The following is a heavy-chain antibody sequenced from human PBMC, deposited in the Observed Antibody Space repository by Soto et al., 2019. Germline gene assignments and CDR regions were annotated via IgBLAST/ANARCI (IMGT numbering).Heavy chain of an antibody. CDR3: ARDRDNSNWPNFDF. Sequence: QVRLVQSGSEVKKPGSSVKVSCKASGDTFSIYTISWVRQAPGQGLEWMGRVIPIFDITSYTQRFQGRVTITADKSTTTVYMELSSLRSEDTAVYYCARDRDNSNWPNFDFWGQGALVTVSS. CDR2: VIPIFDIT. J-gene: IGHJ4*02. D-gene: IGHD6-13*01. CDR1: GDTFSIYT. V-gene: IGHV1-69*02.